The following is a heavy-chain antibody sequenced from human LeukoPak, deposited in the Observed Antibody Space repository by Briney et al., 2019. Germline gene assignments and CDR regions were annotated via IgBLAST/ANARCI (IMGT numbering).Heavy chain of an antibody. Sequence: ASVKLSCKASGYTFTSYDINWVRQATGQGLEWMGWMNPNSGNTGYAQKFQGRVTMTRNTSISTAYMELSSLRSEDTAVYYCARRKGTCGTTLFVPWGQGTLVTVSS. CDR2: MNPNSGNT. CDR1: GYTFTSYD. J-gene: IGHJ5*02. CDR3: ARRKGTCGTTLFVP. D-gene: IGHD1-1*01. V-gene: IGHV1-8*01.